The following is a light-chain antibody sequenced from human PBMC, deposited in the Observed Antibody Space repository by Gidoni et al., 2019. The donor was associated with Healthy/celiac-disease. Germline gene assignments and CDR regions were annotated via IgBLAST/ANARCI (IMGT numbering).Light chain of an antibody. CDR3: NSRDSSGNHQV. Sequence: SSELTQDPAVSVALGQTVRITCQGDSLRSYYASWYQQKPGQAPVLVIYGKNNRPSGIPDRFSGSSSGNPASLTITGAQAEDEADYYCNSRDSSGNHQVFGTGTKVTVL. CDR1: SLRSYY. V-gene: IGLV3-19*01. J-gene: IGLJ1*01. CDR2: GKN.